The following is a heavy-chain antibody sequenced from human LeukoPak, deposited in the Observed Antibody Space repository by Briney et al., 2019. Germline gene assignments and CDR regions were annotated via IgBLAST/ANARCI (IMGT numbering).Heavy chain of an antibody. D-gene: IGHD3-10*02. CDR2: INPNSGGT. J-gene: IGHJ4*02. Sequence: VPSVKVSCKASGYTFTGYYMHWVRQAPGQGLEWMGRINPNSGGTNYTQKFQGRVTMTKDTSISTAYMELSRLRSDDTAVYYCARSGLDCSGSYRYDYWGQGTLVTVSS. CDR3: ARSGLDCSGSYRYDY. V-gene: IGHV1-2*06. CDR1: GYTFTGYY.